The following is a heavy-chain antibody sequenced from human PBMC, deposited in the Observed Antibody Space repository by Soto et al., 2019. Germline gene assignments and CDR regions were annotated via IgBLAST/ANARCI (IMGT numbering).Heavy chain of an antibody. CDR3: ARSPGGYYID. CDR2: INTDGSST. Sequence: GGSPRLSCADSRFSVRSYWMHWVRQGPGKGLVWVSRINTDGSSTNYADSVKGRFTISRDNAKNTVYLQMNSLRAEETAVYYCARSPGGYYIDWGQGTMVTVSS. V-gene: IGHV3-74*01. D-gene: IGHD3-9*01. J-gene: IGHJ3*01. CDR1: RFSVRSYW.